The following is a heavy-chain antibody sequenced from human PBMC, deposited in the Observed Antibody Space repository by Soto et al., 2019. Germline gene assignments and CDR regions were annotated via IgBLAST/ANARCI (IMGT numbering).Heavy chain of an antibody. D-gene: IGHD6-6*01. CDR1: GFTFSVYA. CDR3: AKDRTFGPPLVRFDA. V-gene: IGHV3-23*01. J-gene: IGHJ4*02. Sequence: EVQLLESGGGLVQPGGSLRLSCGASGFTFSVYAMTWVRQAPGKGLEWVSAISGNGGSTYYADSVKGRFTISRDNSKSTLHLQLNSLRVDDTAVYYCAKDRTFGPPLVRFDAWGQGTLVTVSS. CDR2: ISGNGGST.